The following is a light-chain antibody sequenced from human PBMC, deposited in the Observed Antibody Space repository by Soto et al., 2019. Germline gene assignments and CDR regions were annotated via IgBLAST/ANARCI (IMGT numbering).Light chain of an antibody. CDR2: DAS. J-gene: IGKJ4*01. Sequence: EIVLTQSPATLSLSPGERATLSCRASQSVSSYLAWYQKKPGQAPRLLIYDASNRATGIPARFSGSGSGTDFNLTISRLETEDFAVYYCQQRSNWTLTFGGGTKVDIK. CDR3: QQRSNWTLT. CDR1: QSVSSY. V-gene: IGKV3-11*01.